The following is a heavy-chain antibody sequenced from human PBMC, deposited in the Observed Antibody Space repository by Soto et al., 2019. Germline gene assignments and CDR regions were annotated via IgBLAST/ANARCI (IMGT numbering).Heavy chain of an antibody. V-gene: IGHV3-9*01. J-gene: IGHJ4*02. D-gene: IGHD2-2*01. CDR1: GFTFDDYA. CDR2: ISWNSGSI. Sequence: DVQLVESGGGLVQPGRSLRLSCAASGFTFDDYAMHWVRQAPGKGLEWVSGISWNSGSIGYADSVKGRFTISRDNAKNSLYLQMNSLRAEDTALYYCAKGTWVVPAATYFDYWGQGTLVTVSS. CDR3: AKGTWVVPAATYFDY.